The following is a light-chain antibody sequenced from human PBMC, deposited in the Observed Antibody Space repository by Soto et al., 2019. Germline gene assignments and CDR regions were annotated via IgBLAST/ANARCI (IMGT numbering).Light chain of an antibody. V-gene: IGKV3D-15*01. CDR2: GAS. J-gene: IGKJ4*01. CDR1: QSVSRN. CDR3: QQHNKWPLT. Sequence: EIVMTQSPATLSVSPGERATLSCRASQSVSRNLAWNHQNPGQAPRLLIYGASTRAPSIPARFSGSVSGTEFTLTISSRQSEQFAVYYCQQHNKWPLTFGGVTKVEIK.